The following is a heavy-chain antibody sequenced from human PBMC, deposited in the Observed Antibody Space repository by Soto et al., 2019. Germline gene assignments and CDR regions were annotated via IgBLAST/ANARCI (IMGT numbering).Heavy chain of an antibody. CDR2: IYYSGST. CDR3: ARSQKTSYDFWSGYYMDYYYGMDV. V-gene: IGHV4-59*08. CDR1: GGSISSYY. D-gene: IGHD3-3*01. J-gene: IGHJ6*02. Sequence: SETLSLTCTVSGGSISSYYWSWIRQPPGKGLEWIGYIYYSGSTNYNPSLKSRVTISVDTSKNQFSLKLSSVTAADTAVYYCARSQKTSYDFWSGYYMDYYYGMDVWGQGTTVTVSS.